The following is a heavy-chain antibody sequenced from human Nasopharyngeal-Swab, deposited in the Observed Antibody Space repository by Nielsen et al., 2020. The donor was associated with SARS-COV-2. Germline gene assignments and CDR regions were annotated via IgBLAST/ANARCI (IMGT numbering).Heavy chain of an antibody. CDR1: GYTFTSYY. V-gene: IGHV1-46*01. CDR2: INPSGGST. J-gene: IGHJ3*02. D-gene: IGHD3-9*01. CDR3: ASHQDYDILTGYYQSAFDI. Sequence: ASVKVSCKASGYTFTSYYMHWVRQAPGQGLEWMGIINPSGGSTSYAQKFQGRVTMTRDTSTSTVYMELSSLRSEDMAVYYCASHQDYDILTGYYQSAFDIWGQGTMVTVSS.